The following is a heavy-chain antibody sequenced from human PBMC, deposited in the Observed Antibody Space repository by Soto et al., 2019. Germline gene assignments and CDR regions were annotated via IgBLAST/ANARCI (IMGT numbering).Heavy chain of an antibody. CDR3: ARNYGPGYTFDY. D-gene: IGHD3-10*01. J-gene: IGHJ4*02. V-gene: IGHV4-4*08. CDR2: VSSTGST. Sequence: SETLSLTCTVSGASITQYYWNWIRQSPGKGLEWIVSVSSTGSTVFNPSLTSRVTVSLDTSKNQFSLKLSSVTAADTAVYYCARNYGPGYTFDYWGQGTLVTVSS. CDR1: GASITQYY.